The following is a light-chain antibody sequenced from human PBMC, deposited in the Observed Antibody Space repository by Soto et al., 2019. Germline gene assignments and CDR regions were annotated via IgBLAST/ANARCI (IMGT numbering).Light chain of an antibody. CDR1: QNINSL. Sequence: DIQMTQSPSTLSASVGDRVTITCRASQNINSLLACYQQKPGKAPKLLIYKASSLESGVPSRFSGNGSGTEFTLTISSLQPDDFANYYCQQYSSYSPFGGGTKVEIK. J-gene: IGKJ4*02. CDR2: KAS. V-gene: IGKV1-5*03. CDR3: QQYSSYSP.